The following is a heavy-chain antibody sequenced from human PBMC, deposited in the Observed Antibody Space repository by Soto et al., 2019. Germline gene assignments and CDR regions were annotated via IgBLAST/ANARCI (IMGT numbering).Heavy chain of an antibody. D-gene: IGHD3-22*01. CDR1: GFAFSTFA. V-gene: IGHV3-23*01. CDR3: ARDQLRPGILYSLGVLLPEYGL. J-gene: IGHJ4*02. Sequence: GGSLRLSCAASGFAFSTFAMTWVRQAPGKGLEWVAAISVSGNNAYYADSVKGRFTISRDNSQNSVFLQMSSLRADDTAVYYCARDQLRPGILYSLGVLLPEYGLWGQGTLVTVPQ. CDR2: ISVSGNNA.